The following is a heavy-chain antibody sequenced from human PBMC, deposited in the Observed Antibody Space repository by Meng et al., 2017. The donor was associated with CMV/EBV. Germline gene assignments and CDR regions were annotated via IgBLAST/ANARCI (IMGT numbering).Heavy chain of an antibody. D-gene: IGHD3-16*01. Sequence: ASVKVSCKASGYTFTGYYMHWVRQAPGQGLEWMGWINPNSGGTNYAQKFQGRVTMTRDTSISTAYMELSRLRSDDTAVYYCARDSVLGENWFDPWGQGTLVTVSS. J-gene: IGHJ5*02. V-gene: IGHV1-2*02. CDR1: GYTFTGYY. CDR3: ARDSVLGENWFDP. CDR2: INPNSGGT.